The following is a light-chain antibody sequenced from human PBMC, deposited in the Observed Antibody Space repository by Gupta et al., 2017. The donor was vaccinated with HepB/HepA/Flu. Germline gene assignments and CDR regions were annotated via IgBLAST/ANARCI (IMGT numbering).Light chain of an antibody. J-gene: IGKJ5*01. CDR3: QQYYSSSIT. Sequence: DIRMTQSPSTLSASVGDRVTITCRASQSVSTCLAWYQQKPGKAPKILISQASGLDSGVPSRFSGSGSGTEFALTISSLQPDDFATYYCQQYYSSSITFGQGTRLEIK. CDR2: QAS. V-gene: IGKV1-5*03. CDR1: QSVSTC.